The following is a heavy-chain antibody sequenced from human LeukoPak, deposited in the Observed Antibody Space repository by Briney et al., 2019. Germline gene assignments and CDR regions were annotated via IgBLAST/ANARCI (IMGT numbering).Heavy chain of an antibody. CDR1: GGSISSYY. Sequence: SETLSLTCTVSGGSISSYYWSLIRQPAGKGLEWIGRIYTSGSTNYNPSLKSRVTISVDTSKNQFSLKLSSVTAADTAVYYCVGGGYSYGYGAFDIWGQGTMVTVSS. CDR3: VGGGYSYGYGAFDI. D-gene: IGHD5-18*01. CDR2: IYTSGST. J-gene: IGHJ3*02. V-gene: IGHV4-4*07.